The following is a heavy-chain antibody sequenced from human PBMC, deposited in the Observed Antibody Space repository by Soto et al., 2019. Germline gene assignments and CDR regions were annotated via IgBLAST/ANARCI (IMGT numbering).Heavy chain of an antibody. Sequence: SETLSLNCTVSGGSISSYYWSWLWQPPGKGLEWIGYIYYSGSTNYNPSLKSRVTISVDTSKNQFSLKISSVTAADTAVYYCARLNRNWNSKIRFDPWGQGTLVTDTS. V-gene: IGHV4-59*01. CDR3: ARLNRNWNSKIRFDP. D-gene: IGHD1-7*01. CDR2: IYYSGST. J-gene: IGHJ5*02. CDR1: GGSISSYY.